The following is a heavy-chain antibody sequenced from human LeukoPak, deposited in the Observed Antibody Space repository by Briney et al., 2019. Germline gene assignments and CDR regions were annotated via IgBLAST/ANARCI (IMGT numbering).Heavy chain of an antibody. V-gene: IGHV4-31*03. CDR2: IYYSGST. D-gene: IGHD3-22*01. Sequence: KPSETLSLTCTVSGGCISSGGYYWSWIRQHPGKGLEWIGYIYYSGSTYYNPSLKSRVTISVDTSKNQFSLKLSSVTAADTAVYYCARGKRSGYYFDYWGQGTLVTVSS. CDR3: ARGKRSGYYFDY. J-gene: IGHJ4*02. CDR1: GGCISSGGYY.